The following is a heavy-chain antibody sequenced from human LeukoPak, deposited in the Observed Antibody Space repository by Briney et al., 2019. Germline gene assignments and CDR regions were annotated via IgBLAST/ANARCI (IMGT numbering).Heavy chain of an antibody. Sequence: ASVKVSCKASGYTFTGYYMHWVRQAPGQGLEWMGWINPNTGGTRYAQRFQDRVTMTRDTSISTAYMEVSRLRYDDTAVYYCARPLRVTMIRGAAFRASSDFDPWGQGTLVTVSS. CDR1: GYTFTGYY. V-gene: IGHV1-2*02. CDR2: INPNTGGT. D-gene: IGHD3-10*01. J-gene: IGHJ5*02. CDR3: ARPLRVTMIRGAAFRASSDFDP.